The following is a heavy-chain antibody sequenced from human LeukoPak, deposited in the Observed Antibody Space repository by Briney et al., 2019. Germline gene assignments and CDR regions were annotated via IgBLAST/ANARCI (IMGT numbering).Heavy chain of an antibody. D-gene: IGHD5-18*01. CDR2: IRHNGSDK. CDR3: AREVIGYSYGLDY. V-gene: IGHV3-30*02. J-gene: IGHJ4*02. Sequence: PGGSLRLSCAASGFTFSKYAMHWVRQAPGKGLEWVAFIRHNGSDKYYIDSVKDRFIISRDNSKNTLYLQMNSLRAEDTAVYYCAREVIGYSYGLDYWGQGTLVTVSS. CDR1: GFTFSKYA.